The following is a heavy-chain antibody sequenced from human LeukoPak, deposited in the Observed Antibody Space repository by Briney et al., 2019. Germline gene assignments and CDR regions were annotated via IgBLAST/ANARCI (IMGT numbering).Heavy chain of an antibody. Sequence: QPGRSLRLSCAASDFTFSSYAMHWVRQAPGQGLEWVAVISYDGSDRYYADSVKGRFTISRDNSKNTLFLQMNSLRAEDTAVYYCARSGDCDCYYFDYWGQGTLVTVSS. J-gene: IGHJ4*02. CDR1: DFTFSSYA. D-gene: IGHD2-21*01. V-gene: IGHV3-30*04. CDR3: ARSGDCDCYYFDY. CDR2: ISYDGSDR.